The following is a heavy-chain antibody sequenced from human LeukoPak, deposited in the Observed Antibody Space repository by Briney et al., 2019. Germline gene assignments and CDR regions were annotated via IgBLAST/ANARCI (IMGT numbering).Heavy chain of an antibody. Sequence: ASVKVSCKASGYTFTGYYMHWVRQAPGQGLEWMGWINPNSGGTNYAQKFQGRVTMTRDTSISTAYMELSRLRSDDTAVYNCARDATPHYYGMDVWGQGTTVTVSS. J-gene: IGHJ6*02. CDR2: INPNSGGT. CDR1: GYTFTGYY. V-gene: IGHV1-2*02. CDR3: ARDATPHYYGMDV.